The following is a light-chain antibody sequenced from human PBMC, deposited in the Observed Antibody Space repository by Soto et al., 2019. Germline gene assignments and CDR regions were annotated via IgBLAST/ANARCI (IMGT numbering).Light chain of an antibody. CDR2: EVN. V-gene: IGLV2-8*01. Sequence: QSALTQPPSASGSPGQSVTISCTGTSSDVGGYKYVSWYQQHPDKAPKLIIYEVNKRPSGVPDRFSGSKSGNTASLTVSGLQAEDEADYYCSSYAGSNTVLFGGGTKLTVL. CDR3: SSYAGSNTVL. J-gene: IGLJ2*01. CDR1: SSDVGGYKY.